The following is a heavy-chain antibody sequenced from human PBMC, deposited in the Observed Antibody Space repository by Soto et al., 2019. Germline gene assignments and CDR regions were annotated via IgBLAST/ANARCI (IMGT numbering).Heavy chain of an antibody. CDR3: ARHQGYCSGGSCYPDAFDI. Sequence: PSETLSLTWTVSGGSISSSSYYWGWIRQPPGKGLEWIGSIYYSGSTYYNPSLKSRVTISVDTSKNQFSLKLSSVTAADTAVYYCARHQGYCSGGSCYPDAFDIWGQGTMVTVSS. D-gene: IGHD2-15*01. CDR1: GGSISSSSYY. J-gene: IGHJ3*02. V-gene: IGHV4-39*01. CDR2: IYYSGST.